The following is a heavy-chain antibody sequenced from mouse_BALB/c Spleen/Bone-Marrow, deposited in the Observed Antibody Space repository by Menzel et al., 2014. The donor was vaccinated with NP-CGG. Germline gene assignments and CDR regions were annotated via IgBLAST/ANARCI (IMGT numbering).Heavy chain of an antibody. CDR3: TRQRNWDHYAMGY. Sequence: EVQVVESGGDLVKPGGSLKLSCAASGFTFSTYGMSWVRQTPDKRLEWVATISSGGGYTYYPDSVKGRFTISRDNVNNTLYLQMSSLKSEDTAMYYCTRQRNWDHYAMGYWGQGTSVTVSS. CDR1: GFTFSTYG. D-gene: IGHD4-1*01. CDR2: ISSGGGYT. J-gene: IGHJ4*01. V-gene: IGHV5-6*01.